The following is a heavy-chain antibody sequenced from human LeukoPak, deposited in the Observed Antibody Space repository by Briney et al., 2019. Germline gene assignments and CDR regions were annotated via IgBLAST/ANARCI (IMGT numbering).Heavy chain of an antibody. V-gene: IGHV3-23*01. CDR2: ISGSGVDT. CDR3: AKVVDV. CDR1: GFTFSSFA. Sequence: GGSLRLSCAASGFTFSSFAMSWVRQAPGKGLEWVSAISGSGVDTYYADSVKGRFTISRDSSKSTLYLQMDSLRAEDTAVYYCAKVVDVWGQGATVTVSS. J-gene: IGHJ6*02.